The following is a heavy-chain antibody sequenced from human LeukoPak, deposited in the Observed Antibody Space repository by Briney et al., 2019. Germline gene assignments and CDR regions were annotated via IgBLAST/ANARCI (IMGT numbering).Heavy chain of an antibody. CDR3: ARGYCSGGSCYPYYYMDV. D-gene: IGHD2-15*01. CDR2: ISHTGST. Sequence: SETLSLTCTVSGGSLSSSSYYWGWIRQPPGKGLEWIASISHTGSTYHNPSLKSRVIISVDMSKNQSSLRLTSVTAADTAVFYCARGYCSGGSCYPYYYMDVCGKGTTVTISS. CDR1: GGSLSSSSYY. J-gene: IGHJ6*03. V-gene: IGHV4-39*02.